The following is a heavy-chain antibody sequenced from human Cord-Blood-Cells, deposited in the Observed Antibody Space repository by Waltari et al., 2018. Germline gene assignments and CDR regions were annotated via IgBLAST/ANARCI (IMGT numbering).Heavy chain of an antibody. J-gene: IGHJ4*02. CDR1: GGSISSYY. D-gene: IGHD5-18*01. CDR2: IYYSGST. V-gene: IGHV4-59*01. Sequence: QVQLQESGPGLVKPSETLSLTCTVSGGSISSYYWSWIRQPPGKGLEWIGYIYYSGSTNYNPSLKSRVTISVDTSKNQFSLKLSSVTAADTAVYYCARGDVGYSYGYFDYWGRGTLVTVSS. CDR3: ARGDVGYSYGYFDY.